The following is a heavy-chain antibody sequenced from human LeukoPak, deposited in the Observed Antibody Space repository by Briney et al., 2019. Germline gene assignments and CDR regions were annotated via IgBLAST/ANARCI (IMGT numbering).Heavy chain of an antibody. D-gene: IGHD6-6*01. CDR3: AKDTYSSSSPGSDY. CDR1: GFSFSSYA. CDR2: ISTSGGST. Sequence: GGSLRLSCTASGFSFSSYAMSWVRQAPGRGLEWVSAISTSGGSTYYADSVKGRFTISRDNSKNTLSLQMNSLRAEDTAVYYCAKDTYSSSSPGSDYWGQGTLVTVSS. V-gene: IGHV3-23*01. J-gene: IGHJ4*02.